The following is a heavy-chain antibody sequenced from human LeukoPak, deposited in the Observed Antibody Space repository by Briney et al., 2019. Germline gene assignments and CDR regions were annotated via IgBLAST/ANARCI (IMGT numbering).Heavy chain of an antibody. CDR3: ARAADCGGDGYPSYFDY. V-gene: IGHV5-51*01. Sequence: GESLKISCKGSGYSFTSYWIGWVRQMPGKGLEWMGIIYPGDSDTRYSPSFQGQVTISADKSISTAYLQWSSLKASDTAMYYCARAADCGGDGYPSYFDYWGQGTLVTVSS. CDR1: GYSFTSYW. CDR2: IYPGDSDT. J-gene: IGHJ4*02. D-gene: IGHD2-21*02.